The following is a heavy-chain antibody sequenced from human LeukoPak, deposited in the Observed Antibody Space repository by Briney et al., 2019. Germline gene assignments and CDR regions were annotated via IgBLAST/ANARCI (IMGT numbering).Heavy chain of an antibody. J-gene: IGHJ4*02. V-gene: IGHV3-23*01. CDR2: ISGSGGST. CDR1: GFTFSSHS. D-gene: IGHD2-2*01. CDR3: AKFRILRVVPAAIYAYFDY. Sequence: PGGSLRLSCAASGFTFSSHSINWVRQAPGKGLEWVSAISGSGGSTYYADAVKGRFTISRDNSKNTLYLQMNSLRAEDTAVYYCAKFRILRVVPAAIYAYFDYWGQGTLVTVSS.